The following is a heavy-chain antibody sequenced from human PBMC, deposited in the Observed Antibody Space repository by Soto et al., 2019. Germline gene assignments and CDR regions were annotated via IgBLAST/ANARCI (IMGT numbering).Heavy chain of an antibody. CDR3: ARAHRACTCCYLGGVAYCYGMDV. D-gene: IGHD2-2*01. Sequence: QVQLVQSGAEVKKPGSSVKVSCKASGCTFSSYAISWVRQAPGQGLEWMGGIIPNFGTANYAQKFQGRVTITADESTSRAYMELSSLRSEDSAVYYCARAHRACTCCYLGGVAYCYGMDVWGQGTTVTVSS. CDR2: IIPNFGTA. J-gene: IGHJ6*02. CDR1: GCTFSSYA. V-gene: IGHV1-69*01.